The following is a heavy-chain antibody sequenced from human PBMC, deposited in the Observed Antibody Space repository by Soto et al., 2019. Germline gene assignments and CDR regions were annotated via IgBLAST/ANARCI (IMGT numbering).Heavy chain of an antibody. CDR2: IYYSGST. CDR1: GGSISSGGYY. V-gene: IGHV4-31*03. CDR3: VRTGYCSGGICHGLLFWFEP. Sequence: QVQLQESGPGLVKPSQTLSLTCTVSGGSISSGGYYWSWIRQHPGKGLEWIGYIYYSGSTYYHPSFKTRVTMSVYTSNNHCSRKLSSVTAADTAVYYCVRTGYCSGGICHGLLFWFEPWRQATLVTVSS. D-gene: IGHD2-15*01. J-gene: IGHJ5*02.